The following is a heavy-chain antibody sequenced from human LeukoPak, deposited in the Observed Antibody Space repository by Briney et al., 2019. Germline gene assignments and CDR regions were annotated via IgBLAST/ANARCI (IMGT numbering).Heavy chain of an antibody. J-gene: IGHJ6*02. CDR3: ARDDFEYSVHYGMDV. CDR2: IYYSGST. D-gene: IGHD3-9*01. V-gene: IGHV4-39*02. Sequence: SETLSLTCTVSGGPISSSSYYWGWIRQPPGKGLEWIGSIYYSGSTYYNPSLKSRVTISVDTSKNQFSLKLSSVTAADTAVYYCARDDFEYSVHYGMDVWGQGTAVTVSS. CDR1: GGPISSSSYY.